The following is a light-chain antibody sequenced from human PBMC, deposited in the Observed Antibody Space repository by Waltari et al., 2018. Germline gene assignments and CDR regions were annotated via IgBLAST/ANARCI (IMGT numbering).Light chain of an antibody. J-gene: IGKJ1*01. CDR3: QQYYTTPRT. Sequence: DIVMTQSPDTLAVSLGERAPMNCTSSQSILYSSSNKNNLTWFQHKPGQPPKMLIYWASTRKPGVPDRFIGSGSGTDFTLTISSLQTEDVAVYYCQQYYTTPRTFGQGTKVEIK. CDR2: WAS. V-gene: IGKV4-1*01. CDR1: QSILYSSSNKNN.